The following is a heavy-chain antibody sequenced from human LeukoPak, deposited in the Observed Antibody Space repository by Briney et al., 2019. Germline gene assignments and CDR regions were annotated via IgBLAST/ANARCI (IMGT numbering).Heavy chain of an antibody. D-gene: IGHD3-22*01. CDR3: ARDFDYYDSSGYYDY. J-gene: IGHJ4*02. V-gene: IGHV3-7*01. Sequence: GGSLRLSCAASGFTFSSYEMNWVRQAPGKGLEWVANIKQDGSEKYYVDSVKGRFTISRDNAKNSLYLQMNSLRAEDTAVYYCARDFDYYDSSGYYDYWGQGTLVTVSS. CDR2: IKQDGSEK. CDR1: GFTFSSYE.